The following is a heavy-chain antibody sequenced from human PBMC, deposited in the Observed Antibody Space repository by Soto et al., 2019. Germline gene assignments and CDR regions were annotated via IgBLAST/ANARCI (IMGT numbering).Heavy chain of an antibody. J-gene: IGHJ3*02. Sequence: EVQLLESGGGLVQPGGSLRLSCAASGFTFSSYAMSWVRQAPGKGLEWVSAISGSGGTTYYADSVKSRFTFSRDNSKNTLYLQMHSLRAEDTAVYYCAKTANGWFSAFDIWGQGTMVTVSS. CDR3: AKTANGWFSAFDI. CDR1: GFTFSSYA. V-gene: IGHV3-23*01. D-gene: IGHD6-19*01. CDR2: ISGSGGTT.